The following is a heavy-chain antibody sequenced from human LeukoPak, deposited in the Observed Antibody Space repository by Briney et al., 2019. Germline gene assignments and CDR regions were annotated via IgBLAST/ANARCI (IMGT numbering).Heavy chain of an antibody. CDR2: IGTAGDT. CDR1: GFTFSSYD. V-gene: IGHV3-13*01. J-gene: IGHJ4*02. D-gene: IGHD6-19*01. CDR3: ARDSGYSSGWYGYDY. Sequence: GGSLRLSCAASGFTFSSYDMHWVRQATGKGLEWVSAIGTAGDTYYPGSVKGRFTISRENAKNSLYLQMNSLRAEDTAVYYCARDSGYSSGWYGYDYWGQGTLVTVSS.